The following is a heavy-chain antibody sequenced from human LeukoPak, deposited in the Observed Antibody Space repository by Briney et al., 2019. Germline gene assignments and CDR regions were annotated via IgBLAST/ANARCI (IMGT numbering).Heavy chain of an antibody. D-gene: IGHD3-3*01. CDR2: ISGDGGST. V-gene: IGHV3-43*02. Sequence: GGSLRLSCAASGMTFDDYAMHWVRRAPGKGLEWVSLISGDGGSTYYADSVKGRFTISRDNSKNSLYLQMTNLRTEDTALYYCAKGFSVLASNHYFYYYGMGVWGQGTTVTVSS. CDR1: GMTFDDYA. J-gene: IGHJ6*02. CDR3: AKGFSVLASNHYFYYYGMGV.